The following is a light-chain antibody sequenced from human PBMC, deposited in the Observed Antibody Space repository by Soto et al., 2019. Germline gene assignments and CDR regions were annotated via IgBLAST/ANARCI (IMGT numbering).Light chain of an antibody. CDR2: DTS. Sequence: EIVLTQSPATLSLSPGKRGALSCRASQSVGSRLAGYQQKPGQAPRLLIYDTSTRATGVPDRFSGSGSETDFTLIISSLEPEDLAVYYCQQRSSWPETFGQGTKLEIK. V-gene: IGKV3-11*01. CDR1: QSVGSR. J-gene: IGKJ2*01. CDR3: QQRSSWPET.